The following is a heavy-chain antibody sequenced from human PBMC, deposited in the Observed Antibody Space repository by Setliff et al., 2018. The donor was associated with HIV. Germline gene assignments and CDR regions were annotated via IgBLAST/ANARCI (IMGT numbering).Heavy chain of an antibody. Sequence: PGGSLRLSCAASGFIFNNYAMSWVRQAPGKGLEWVSVISGSGGSTYVADSVKGRFTISRDNSENTLYLQMNSLRADDTAVYYCTKKGPKGQWLVDLYFDSWGQGTLVTV. CDR3: TKKGPKGQWLVDLYFDS. CDR2: ISGSGGST. J-gene: IGHJ4*02. CDR1: GFIFNNYA. D-gene: IGHD6-19*01. V-gene: IGHV3-23*01.